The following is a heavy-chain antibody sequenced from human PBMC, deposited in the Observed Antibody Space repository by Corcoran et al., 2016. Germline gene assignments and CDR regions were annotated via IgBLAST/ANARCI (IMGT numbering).Heavy chain of an antibody. CDR2: SIRIFGTA. Sequence: QVQLVQSGAEVKKPGSSVKVSCKASGGTFSSYAISWVRQAPGQGLEWMGGSIRIFGTANYAQTFQGRVTVTADKSTSTADMEMSSLRSEETALYYCARVQVVSWYVDLWGRGTLVTVSS. V-gene: IGHV1-69*06. CDR1: GGTFSSYA. J-gene: IGHJ2*01. CDR3: ARVQVVSWYVDL. D-gene: IGHD2-15*01.